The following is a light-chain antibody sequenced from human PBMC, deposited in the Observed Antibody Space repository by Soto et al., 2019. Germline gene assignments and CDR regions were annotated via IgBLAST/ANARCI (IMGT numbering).Light chain of an antibody. CDR1: ESVSDNY. V-gene: IGKV3-20*01. J-gene: IGKJ5*01. CDR2: GAS. Sequence: EIVLTQSPGTLSLSQVERATLSCRASESVSDNYLAWYQQRSGQAPRLLIYGASSRATGIPDRFSGSGSGTDFTLTISRLEPEDFAVYYCQQYGSSRTTFGQGTRLEIK. CDR3: QQYGSSRTT.